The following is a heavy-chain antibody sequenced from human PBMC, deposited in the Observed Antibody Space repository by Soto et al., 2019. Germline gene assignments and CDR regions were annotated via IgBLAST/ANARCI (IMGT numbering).Heavy chain of an antibody. V-gene: IGHV3-11*01. D-gene: IGHD2-2*01. CDR1: GFTFSDYY. CDR3: VIVVVPAATKFNWFDP. Sequence: PGGSLRLSCAASGFTFSDYYMSWIRQAPGKGLEWVSYISSSGSTIYYADSVKGRFTISRDNAKNSLYLQMNSLRAEDTAVYYCVIVVVPAATKFNWFDPWGQGTLVTVSS. J-gene: IGHJ5*02. CDR2: ISSSGSTI.